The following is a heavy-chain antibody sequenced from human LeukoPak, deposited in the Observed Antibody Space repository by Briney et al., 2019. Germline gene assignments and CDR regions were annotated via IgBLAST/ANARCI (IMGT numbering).Heavy chain of an antibody. J-gene: IGHJ4*02. V-gene: IGHV3-74*01. Sequence: GGSLRLSCAASGFTFSNAWMSWVRQAPGKGLVWVSRINSDGSSTSYADSVKGRFTISRDNAKNTLYLQMNSLRAEDTAVYYCARVGTTHRFLEWLLYVGYFDYWGQGTLVTVSS. CDR2: INSDGSST. D-gene: IGHD3-3*01. CDR1: GFTFSNAW. CDR3: ARVGTTHRFLEWLLYVGYFDY.